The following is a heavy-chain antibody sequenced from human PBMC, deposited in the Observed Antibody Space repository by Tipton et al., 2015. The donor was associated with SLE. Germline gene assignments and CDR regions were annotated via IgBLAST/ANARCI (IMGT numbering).Heavy chain of an antibody. CDR1: GGSISSYY. D-gene: IGHD3-16*01. CDR3: AREGSARGGDAFDI. V-gene: IGHV4-59*01. J-gene: IGHJ3*02. Sequence: TLSLTCTVSGGSISSYYWSWIRQPPGKGLEWIGYIYYSGSTNYNPSLKGRVTISVDTSKNQFSLKLSSVTAADTAVYYCAREGSARGGDAFDIWGQGTMVTVSS. CDR2: IYYSGST.